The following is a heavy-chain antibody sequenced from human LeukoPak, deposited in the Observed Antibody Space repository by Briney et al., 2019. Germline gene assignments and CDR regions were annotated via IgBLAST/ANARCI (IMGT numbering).Heavy chain of an antibody. CDR2: INPNSGGT. V-gene: IGHV1-2*02. Sequence: ASVKVSCKASGYTFTGYYMHWVRQAPGQGLEWMGWINPNSGGTNYAQKFQGRVTMTRDTSISTAYMELSRLRSDDTAVYYCARDGELLPPGTYAFDIWGQGTMVTVSS. J-gene: IGHJ3*02. CDR1: GYTFTGYY. D-gene: IGHD1-26*01. CDR3: ARDGELLPPGTYAFDI.